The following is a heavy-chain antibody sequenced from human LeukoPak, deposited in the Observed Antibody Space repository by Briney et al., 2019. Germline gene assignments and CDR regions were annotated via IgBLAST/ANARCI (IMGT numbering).Heavy chain of an antibody. CDR2: ISAYNGNT. J-gene: IGHJ4*02. V-gene: IGHV1-18*01. D-gene: IGHD3-22*01. Sequence: ASVKVSCKASGYTFTRYGISWVRQAPGQGLEWMGWISAYNGNTNYAQKFQGRVTMTTATSTNTAYMELRSLRSDDTAVYYCARGDEYYDTSSGYWRINYFDYWGQGTLVTVSS. CDR3: ARGDEYYDTSSGYWRINYFDY. CDR1: GYTFTRYG.